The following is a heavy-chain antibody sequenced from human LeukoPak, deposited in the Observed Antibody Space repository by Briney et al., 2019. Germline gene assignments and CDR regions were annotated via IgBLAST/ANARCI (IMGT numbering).Heavy chain of an antibody. D-gene: IGHD2-2*01. Sequence: GGSLRLTCAASGFTFSGYAMSWVRQAPGKGLEWVSAISGSGGSTYYADSVKGRFTISRDNSKNTLYLQMNSLRAEDTAVYYCDCSSTSCPSYWGQGTLVTVSS. V-gene: IGHV3-23*01. CDR3: DCSSTSCPSY. CDR2: ISGSGGST. CDR1: GFTFSGYA. J-gene: IGHJ4*02.